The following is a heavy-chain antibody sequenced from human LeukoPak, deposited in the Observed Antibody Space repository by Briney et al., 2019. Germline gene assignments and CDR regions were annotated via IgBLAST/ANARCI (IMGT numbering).Heavy chain of an antibody. Sequence: ASVKVSCKASGYTFTGYYMHWVRQAPGQGLEWMGWINPNSGGTSYAQKFQGRVTMTRNTSISTAYMELSSLRSEDTAVYYCARGLRYCSGGRCYFSPPYYYYMDVWGKGTTVTISS. CDR1: GYTFTGYY. D-gene: IGHD2-15*01. J-gene: IGHJ6*03. CDR3: ARGLRYCSGGRCYFSPPYYYYMDV. V-gene: IGHV1-2*02. CDR2: INPNSGGT.